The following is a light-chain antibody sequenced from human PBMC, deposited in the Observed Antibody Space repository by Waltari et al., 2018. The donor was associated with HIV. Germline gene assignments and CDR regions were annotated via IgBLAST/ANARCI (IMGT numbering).Light chain of an antibody. CDR3: QQYDNLPPYT. J-gene: IGKJ2*01. V-gene: IGKV1-33*01. Sequence: DIQMTQSPSSLSASVGDRVTITCQASQDITNYLNWYQQKPGTAPKLLIFDASNLEIGVPSRFSGSGSGTDFTFTISSLQPEDIATYYCQQYDNLPPYTFGQGTKLEIK. CDR2: DAS. CDR1: QDITNY.